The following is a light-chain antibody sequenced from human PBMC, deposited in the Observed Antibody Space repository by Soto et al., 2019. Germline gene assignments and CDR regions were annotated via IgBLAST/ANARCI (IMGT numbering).Light chain of an antibody. Sequence: DIQMTQSPSSLSASVGDRVTITYQASQDIYNYLNWYQQKPGKAPKLLIYDVSYSATGVPSRFSGSGSGTDFTFTISSLQPEDIATYYCQHYKNLPLTFGGGTKVDIK. J-gene: IGKJ4*01. CDR3: QHYKNLPLT. CDR1: QDIYNY. V-gene: IGKV1-33*01. CDR2: DVS.